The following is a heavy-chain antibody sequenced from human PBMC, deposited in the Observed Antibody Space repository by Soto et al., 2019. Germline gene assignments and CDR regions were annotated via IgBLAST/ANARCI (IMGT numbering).Heavy chain of an antibody. CDR1: GFTFSSYS. Sequence: PGGSLRLSCAASGFTFSSYSMNWVRQAPGKGLEWVSYISSSSSTIYYADSVKGRFTISRDNAKNSLYLQMNSLRDEDTAVYYCARGKSTGYYYYYGMDVWGQGTTVTVSS. CDR3: ARGKSTGYYYYYGMDV. V-gene: IGHV3-48*02. CDR2: ISSSSSTI. J-gene: IGHJ6*02. D-gene: IGHD2-2*01.